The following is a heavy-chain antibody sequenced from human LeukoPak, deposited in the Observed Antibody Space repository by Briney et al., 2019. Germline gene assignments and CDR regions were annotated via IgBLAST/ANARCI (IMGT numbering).Heavy chain of an antibody. V-gene: IGHV3-15*01. Sequence: GGSLRLSCAASGFRFSTSSFSWVRQAPGKGLEWVGRIKSKTDGRTTDYAAPVKGRFTISRDDSKNTLYLQMNSLKTEDTAVYYCTTDSRPTTFNYWGQGTLVTVSS. CDR3: TTDSRPTTFNY. J-gene: IGHJ4*02. D-gene: IGHD1-7*01. CDR2: IKSKTDGRTT. CDR1: GFRFSTSS.